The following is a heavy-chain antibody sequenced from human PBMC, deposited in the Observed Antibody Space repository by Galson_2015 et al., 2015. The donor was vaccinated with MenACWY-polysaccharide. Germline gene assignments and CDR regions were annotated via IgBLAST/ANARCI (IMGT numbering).Heavy chain of an antibody. D-gene: IGHD1-26*01. V-gene: IGHV4-38-2*01. CDR3: ARVEKYSGSFYILY. CDR2: IFHGGTT. Sequence: TCAVSDYSIRSGSFWGWIRQPPGKGLEWIASIFHGGTTYYNPSLKSRVTISVDTSKNQFSLKLSSVTAADTAVYYCARVEKYSGSFYILYWGQGTVVTVSS. CDR1: DYSIRSGSF. J-gene: IGHJ4*02.